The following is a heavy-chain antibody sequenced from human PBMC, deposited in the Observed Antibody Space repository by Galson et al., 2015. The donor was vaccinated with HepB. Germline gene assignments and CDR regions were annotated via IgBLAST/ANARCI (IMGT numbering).Heavy chain of an antibody. Sequence: SLRLSCAASGFTFSSDDMHWVRQATGKGLEWVSAIGTAGDTYYPGSVKGRFTISRENAKNSLYLQMNSLRAGDTAVYYCARGTRTAYFDYWGQGTLVTVSS. V-gene: IGHV3-13*04. CDR2: IGTAGDT. CDR3: ARGTRTAYFDY. D-gene: IGHD1-14*01. J-gene: IGHJ4*02. CDR1: GFTFSSDD.